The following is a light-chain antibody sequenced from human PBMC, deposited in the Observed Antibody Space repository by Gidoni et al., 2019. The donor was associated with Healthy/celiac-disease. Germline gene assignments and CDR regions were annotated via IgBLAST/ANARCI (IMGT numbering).Light chain of an antibody. J-gene: IGLJ2*01. V-gene: IGLV3-25*03. CDR3: QSADSSGTYVV. CDR1: ALPKQY. CDR2: KDS. Sequence: SYYLTPPPPVSVSPGQTARITCSGDALPKQYAYWYQQKPGQAPVLVIYKDSERPSGIPERFSGSSSGTTVTLTISGVQAEDEADYYCQSADSSGTYVVFGGGTKLTVL.